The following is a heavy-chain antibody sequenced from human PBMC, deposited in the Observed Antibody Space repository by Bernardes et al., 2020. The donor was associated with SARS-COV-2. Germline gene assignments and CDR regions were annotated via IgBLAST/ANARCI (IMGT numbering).Heavy chain of an antibody. J-gene: IGHJ6*02. CDR3: ARGGYGGNSANYYYGMDV. D-gene: IGHD4-17*01. CDR1: GGSISSYY. V-gene: IGHV4-59*01. CDR2: IYYSGST. Sequence: SETLYLTCTVSGGSISSYYWSWLRKPPGKGLEWIGYIYYSGSTNYNPSLKSRVTISVDTSKNQFSLKLSSVTAADTAVYYCARGGYGGNSANYYYGMDVWGQGTTVTVSS.